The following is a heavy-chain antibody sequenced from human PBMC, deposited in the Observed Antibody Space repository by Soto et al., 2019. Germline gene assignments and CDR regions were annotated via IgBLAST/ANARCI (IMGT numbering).Heavy chain of an antibody. D-gene: IGHD4-4*01. V-gene: IGHV3-33*01. Sequence: PGGSLRLSCAASGFTFSSYAMHWVRQAPGKGLQWVAVIWYDGTNKHYADSAKGRFTISRDNSKNTLYLQMNSLGAEDTAMYYCARDGLHDYSKXDHWGQGTLVTVSS. J-gene: IGHJ4*02. CDR2: IWYDGTNK. CDR1: GFTFSSYA. CDR3: ARDGLHDYSKXDH.